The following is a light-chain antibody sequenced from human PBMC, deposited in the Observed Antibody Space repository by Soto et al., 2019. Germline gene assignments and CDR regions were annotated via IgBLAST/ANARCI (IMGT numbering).Light chain of an antibody. CDR2: EVS. V-gene: IGLV2-23*02. CDR3: CSYAGSSTYV. CDR1: SSDVGSYNL. Sequence: QSALTQPASVSGSPGQSITIPRPGTSSDVGSYNLVSWYQQHPGKAPKLMIYEVSKRPSGVSNRFSGSKSGNTASLTISGLQAEDEADYYCCSYAGSSTYVFGTGTKVTVL. J-gene: IGLJ1*01.